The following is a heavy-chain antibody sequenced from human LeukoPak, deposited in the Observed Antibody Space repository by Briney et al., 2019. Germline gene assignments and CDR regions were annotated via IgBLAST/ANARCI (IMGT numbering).Heavy chain of an antibody. Sequence: SETLSLTCTVSGYSISSGYYWGWIRQPPGKGLEWIGSIYHSGSTNYNPSLKSRVTISVDTSKNQFSLKLSSVTAADTAVYYCARAVGVAYDYVWGSYRSQHYMDVWGKGTTVTVSS. D-gene: IGHD3-16*02. V-gene: IGHV4-38-2*02. J-gene: IGHJ6*03. CDR3: ARAVGVAYDYVWGSYRSQHYMDV. CDR1: GYSISSGYY. CDR2: IYHSGST.